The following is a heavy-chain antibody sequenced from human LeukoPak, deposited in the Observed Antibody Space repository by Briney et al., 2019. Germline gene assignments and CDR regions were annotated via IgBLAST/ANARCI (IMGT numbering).Heavy chain of an antibody. CDR2: ISNDGTKE. CDR3: AKGNRGVGDPVS. J-gene: IGHJ5*02. D-gene: IGHD2/OR15-2a*01. V-gene: IGHV3-30*18. Sequence: GGSLRLSCAASGFAFSIYGMHWARQAPGKGLEWVAVISNDGTKEDYADSVKGRFSISRDNSKNTVYLQMNSLRLEDTALYYCAKGNRGVGDPVSWGRGTLVTVSS. CDR1: GFAFSIYG.